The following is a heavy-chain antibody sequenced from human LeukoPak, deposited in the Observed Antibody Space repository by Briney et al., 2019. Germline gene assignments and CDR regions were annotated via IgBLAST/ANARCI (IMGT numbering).Heavy chain of an antibody. CDR3: ATLRALSITMIVVVITTYYFDY. V-gene: IGHV4-38-2*01. Sequence: PSETLSLTCAVSGYSISSDYYWGWIRQPPGKGLEWIGSIYHSGSTYYNPSLKSRVTISVDTSKNQFSLNPTSVTAADTAVYYCATLRALSITMIVVVITTYYFDYWGQGTLVTVSS. CDR1: GYSISSDYY. CDR2: IYHSGST. D-gene: IGHD3-22*01. J-gene: IGHJ4*02.